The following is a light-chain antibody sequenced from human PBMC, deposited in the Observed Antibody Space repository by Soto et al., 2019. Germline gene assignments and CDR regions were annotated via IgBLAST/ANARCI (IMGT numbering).Light chain of an antibody. CDR1: SRDVGAYNY. V-gene: IGLV2-14*01. J-gene: IGLJ1*01. Sequence: QSALTQPASVSGSPGPSITISCTGTSRDVGAYNYVSWYQHHPGNAPKLLMYQVTSRPSGVSTRFAGSKSGNTASLTISGLQSEDEADYYCSSNTAKFTYVFGTGTKLTVL. CDR3: SSNTAKFTYV. CDR2: QVT.